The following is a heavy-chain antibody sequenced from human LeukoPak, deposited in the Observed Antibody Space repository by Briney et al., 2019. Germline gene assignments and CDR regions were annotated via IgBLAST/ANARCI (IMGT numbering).Heavy chain of an antibody. V-gene: IGHV1-2*02. Sequence: ASVKVSCKASGYSFTDYYVHWVRQAPGQGLEWMGWINPYSSGTNYAQNFQGRVTMTRDTSITTAYMELSGLRSDDTAFYYCARRAGVTPVTHLDYWGQGTLVTVSS. CDR3: ARRAGVTPVTHLDY. CDR1: GYSFTDYY. J-gene: IGHJ4*02. D-gene: IGHD4-17*01. CDR2: INPYSSGT.